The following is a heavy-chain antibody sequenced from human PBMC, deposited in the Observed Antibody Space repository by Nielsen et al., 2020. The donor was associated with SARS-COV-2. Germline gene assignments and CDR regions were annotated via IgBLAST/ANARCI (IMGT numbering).Heavy chain of an antibody. Sequence: GGSLRLSCSASGFTFSSTWMDWVRQAPGQGLVWVSRINPSGSGTAYADSVKGRFTISRDNSKNTLYLQMNSLRAEDTAVYYCAKDRRPDYWGQGTLVTVSS. D-gene: IGHD6-6*01. J-gene: IGHJ4*02. CDR2: INPSGSGT. V-gene: IGHV3-74*01. CDR1: GFTFSSTW. CDR3: AKDRRPDY.